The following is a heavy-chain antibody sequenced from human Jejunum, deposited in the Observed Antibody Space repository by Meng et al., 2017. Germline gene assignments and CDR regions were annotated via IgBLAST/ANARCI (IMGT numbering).Heavy chain of an antibody. CDR2: TYYRSKWYN. Sequence: LQHSGTVLVAPSQTLSLTWSISGDSVFSTSAAWNWIRQSPSRGREWLGRTYYRSKWYNQYAVHVRSRITINPDTSKNQFSLHLDSVTPEDTAVYYCASWRYDHWGQGTLVTVSS. CDR1: GDSVFSTSAA. D-gene: IGHD1-1*01. V-gene: IGHV6-1*01. CDR3: ASWRYDH. J-gene: IGHJ4*02.